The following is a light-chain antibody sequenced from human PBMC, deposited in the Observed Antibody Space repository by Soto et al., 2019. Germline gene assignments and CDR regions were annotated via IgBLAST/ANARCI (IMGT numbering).Light chain of an antibody. J-gene: IGKJ5*01. Sequence: EIVLTQSPATLSLSPGERATLSCRASQSVSSYLAWYQQKPGQAPRLLIYDASNRATGIPARFSGSGSGTDFTLTISSREPEDFAVYYCQQRRNWPPVTFGQGTRLEI. V-gene: IGKV3-11*01. CDR1: QSVSSY. CDR2: DAS. CDR3: QQRRNWPPVT.